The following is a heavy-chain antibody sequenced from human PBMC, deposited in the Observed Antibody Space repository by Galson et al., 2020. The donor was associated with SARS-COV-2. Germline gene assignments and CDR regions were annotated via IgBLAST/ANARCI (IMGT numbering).Heavy chain of an antibody. CDR3: ARSGPGNEFDY. J-gene: IGHJ4*02. Sequence: TGGSLRLSCAASGFTFTNYAMQWVRQAPGKGLEWVAVISYDGSKEYYADSVKGRFIISRDKSKNTLYLQMNNLRAEDTAVYFCARSGPGNEFDYWGQGTLVTVSS. CDR1: GFTFTNYA. CDR2: ISYDGSKE. V-gene: IGHV3-30-3*01. D-gene: IGHD3-10*01.